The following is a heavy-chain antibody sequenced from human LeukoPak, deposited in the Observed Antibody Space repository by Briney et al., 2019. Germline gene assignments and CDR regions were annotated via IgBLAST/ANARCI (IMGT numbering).Heavy chain of an antibody. V-gene: IGHV3-21*01. D-gene: IGHD4-17*01. J-gene: IGHJ4*02. Sequence: IPGGSLRLSCAASGFIFSRYWMHWVRQAPGKGLEWVSSISSSSSYIYYADSVKGRFTISRDNAKNSLYLQMNSLRAEDTAVYYCARGSTVTTGYWGQGTLVTVSS. CDR1: GFIFSRYW. CDR3: ARGSTVTTGY. CDR2: ISSSSSYI.